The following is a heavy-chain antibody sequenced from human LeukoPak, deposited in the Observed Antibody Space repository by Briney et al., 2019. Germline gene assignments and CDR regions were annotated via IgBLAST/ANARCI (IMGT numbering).Heavy chain of an antibody. V-gene: IGHV4-59*01. CDR1: GGSISSYY. J-gene: IGHJ4*02. Sequence: SETLSLTCTVSGGSISSYYWSWIRQPPGKGLEWIGYIYYIGSTNYNPSLKSRVTISVDTSKNQFSLKLSSVTAADTAVYYCARSADYYDSSGYYNYWGQGTLVTVSS. D-gene: IGHD3-22*01. CDR2: IYYIGST. CDR3: ARSADYYDSSGYYNY.